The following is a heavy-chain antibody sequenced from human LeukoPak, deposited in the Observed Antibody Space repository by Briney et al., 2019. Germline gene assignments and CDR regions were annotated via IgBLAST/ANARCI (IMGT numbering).Heavy chain of an antibody. CDR1: GGSFSGYY. Sequence: PSETLSLTCAVYGGSFSGYYWSWIRQPPGKGLEWIGEINHSGSTNHNPSLKSRVTISVDTSKNQFSLKLSSVTAADTAVYYCARHLSYGDAFDIWGQGTMVTVSS. D-gene: IGHD1-26*01. CDR3: ARHLSYGDAFDI. CDR2: INHSGST. V-gene: IGHV4-34*01. J-gene: IGHJ3*02.